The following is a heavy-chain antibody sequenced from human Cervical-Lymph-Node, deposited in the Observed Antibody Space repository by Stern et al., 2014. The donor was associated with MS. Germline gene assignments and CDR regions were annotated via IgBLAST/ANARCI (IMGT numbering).Heavy chain of an antibody. CDR3: ARDSGLVITELAEYFHH. CDR1: GFTFSTYT. J-gene: IGHJ1*01. D-gene: IGHD3-16*01. V-gene: IGHV3-30*15. CDR2: ISYDGSAE. Sequence: MQLVESGGGVVQPGRSLRLSCAASGFTFSTYTMHWVRQAPGKGPEWVAAISYDGSAEYYADSVKGRFTISRDNSRNTLYLQMGSLRAEDTAMYYCARDSGLVITELAEYFHHWGQGTLVTVSS.